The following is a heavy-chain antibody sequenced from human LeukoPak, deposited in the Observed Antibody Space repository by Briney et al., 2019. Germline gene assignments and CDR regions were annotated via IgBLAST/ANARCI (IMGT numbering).Heavy chain of an antibody. CDR1: GFTFSSYA. J-gene: IGHJ5*02. CDR2: ISGSGGST. D-gene: IGHD2-2*01. V-gene: IGHV3-23*01. CDR3: AKGIGYCSSTSCANWFDL. Sequence: GGSLRLSCAASGFTFSSYAMSWVRQAPGKGLEWVSTISGSGGSTYYADSVKGRFTISRDNSKNTLYLQMNSLRAEDTAVYYCAKGIGYCSSTSCANWFDLWGQGTLVTVSS.